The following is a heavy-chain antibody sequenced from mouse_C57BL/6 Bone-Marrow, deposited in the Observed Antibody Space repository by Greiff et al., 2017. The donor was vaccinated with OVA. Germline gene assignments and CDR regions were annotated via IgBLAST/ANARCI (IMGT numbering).Heavy chain of an antibody. D-gene: IGHD1-1*01. Sequence: VQLKESGPELVKPGDSVKISCKASGYSFTGYFMNWVMQSHGKSLEWIGRINPYNGDTFYNQKFKGKATLTVDKSSSTAHMELRSLTSEDSAVYYCARDYYGSWYYFDYWGQGTTLTVSS. CDR3: ARDYYGSWYYFDY. CDR2: INPYNGDT. CDR1: GYSFTGYF. J-gene: IGHJ2*01. V-gene: IGHV1-20*01.